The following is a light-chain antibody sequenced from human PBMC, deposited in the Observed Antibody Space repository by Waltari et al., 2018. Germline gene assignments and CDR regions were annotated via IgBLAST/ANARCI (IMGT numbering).Light chain of an antibody. V-gene: IGKV1-5*03. J-gene: IGKJ2*01. CDR3: QQYNSFSGYT. CDR1: QNINTW. CDR2: KAS. Sequence: DIQMTQSPSTLSAFVGDRVPITCRASQNINTWLAWYQQKPGKVPRLLIYKASTLENGVPSRFSGSGSGTEFTLTISSLQPDDFATYYCQQYNSFSGYTFGQGTKLEIK.